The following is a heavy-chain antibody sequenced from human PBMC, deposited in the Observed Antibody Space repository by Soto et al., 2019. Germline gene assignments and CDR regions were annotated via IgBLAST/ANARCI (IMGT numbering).Heavy chain of an antibody. J-gene: IGHJ4*02. CDR1: GGSIISYY. Sequence: LSLTFTVSGGSIISYYWSWIRQPPGKGLEWIGYIYYSGSTNYNPSLKSRVTISVDTSKNQFSLKLSSVTAADTAVYYCARDLDTAMVHYFDYWGQGTLVTVSS. CDR3: ARDLDTAMVHYFDY. D-gene: IGHD5-18*01. CDR2: IYYSGST. V-gene: IGHV4-59*01.